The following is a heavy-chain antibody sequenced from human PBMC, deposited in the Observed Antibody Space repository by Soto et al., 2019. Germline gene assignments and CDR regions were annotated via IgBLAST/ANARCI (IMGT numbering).Heavy chain of an antibody. CDR1: GYSFTSYW. J-gene: IGHJ6*02. CDR2: IYPGDSDT. D-gene: IGHD1-1*01. Sequence: GESLKISCEASGYSFTSYWIPWARQIPGKGLEWMGIIYPGDSDTRYSPSFQGQVTISADNSIRTVFLQWSSLRASDTAMYYCARFACNFYKTGDVWGRGTTVTVSS. V-gene: IGHV5-51*01. CDR3: ARFACNFYKTGDV.